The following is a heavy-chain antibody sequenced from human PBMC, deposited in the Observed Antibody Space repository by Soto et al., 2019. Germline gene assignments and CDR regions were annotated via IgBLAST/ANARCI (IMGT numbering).Heavy chain of an antibody. CDR1: GYSSTGFY. J-gene: IGHJ3*01. CDR2: INPNSGVT. D-gene: IGHD2-2*01. CDR3: ARMCSHTGFFFNAMEP. Sequence: AAGKITYKDIGYSSTGFYLHWMRQAPGQGLEWMGWINPNSGVTKYAEKFQAWVTMTRDTSINTAYMELSRLTSDDTAVYYCARMCSHTGFFFNAMEPWGIDTIVILS. V-gene: IGHV1-2*04.